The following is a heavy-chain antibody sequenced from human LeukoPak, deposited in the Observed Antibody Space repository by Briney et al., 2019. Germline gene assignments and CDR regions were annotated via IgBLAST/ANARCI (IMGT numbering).Heavy chain of an antibody. D-gene: IGHD2-8*01. CDR2: ISSSSSYI. V-gene: IGHV3-21*01. J-gene: IGHJ4*02. CDR1: GFSFSSES. Sequence: GGALRLSCAASGFSFSSESRNWVRQAPGKRLEWVSSISSSSSYIYYADSVKGRFTISRDNAKNSLYLQMNSLGAEDTAVYYCARAPSYDYVDYWGQGTLVTVSS. CDR3: ARAPSYDYVDY.